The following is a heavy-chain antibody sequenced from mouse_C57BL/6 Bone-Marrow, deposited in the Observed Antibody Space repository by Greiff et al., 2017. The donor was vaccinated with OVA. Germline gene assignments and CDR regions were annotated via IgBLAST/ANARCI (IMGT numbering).Heavy chain of an antibody. Sequence: QVQLQQPGAELVKPGASVKLSCKASGYTFTSYWMQWVKQRPGQGLEWIGEIDPSDSYTNYNQKFKGKATLTVDTSSSTAYMQLSSLTSEDSAVYYCAIYYGSSYYWGQGTSVTVSS. D-gene: IGHD1-1*01. CDR2: IDPSDSYT. CDR1: GYTFTSYW. J-gene: IGHJ4*01. CDR3: AIYYGSSYY. V-gene: IGHV1-50*01.